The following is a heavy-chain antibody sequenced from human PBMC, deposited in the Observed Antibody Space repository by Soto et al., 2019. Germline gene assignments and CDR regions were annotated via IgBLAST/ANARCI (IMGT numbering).Heavy chain of an antibody. CDR1: GWSFSGYY. J-gene: IGHJ2*01. CDR3: ASTWRPHWYFDL. V-gene: IGHV4-34*01. CDR2: INHSGST. D-gene: IGHD3-16*01. Sequence: SETLSLTCSVYGWSFSGYYWSWIRQPPGKGLEWIGEINHSGSTNYNPSLKSRVTISVDTSKNQFSLKLSSVTAADTAVYYCASTWRPHWYFDLWGRGTLVTVSS.